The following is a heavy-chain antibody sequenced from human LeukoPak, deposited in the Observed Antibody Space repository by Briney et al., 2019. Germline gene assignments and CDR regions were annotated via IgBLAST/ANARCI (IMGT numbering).Heavy chain of an antibody. CDR1: GFTFSSYS. D-gene: IGHD3-10*01. J-gene: IGHJ3*02. Sequence: GGSLRLSCAASGFTFSSYSMNWVRQAPGKGLEWVSSISSSSSYIYYADSVKGRFTISRDNAKNSLYLQMNSLRAEDTAVYYCARDSQHYYGSGSYYGSGAFDIWGQGTMVTVSS. CDR2: ISSSSSYI. V-gene: IGHV3-21*01. CDR3: ARDSQHYYGSGSYYGSGAFDI.